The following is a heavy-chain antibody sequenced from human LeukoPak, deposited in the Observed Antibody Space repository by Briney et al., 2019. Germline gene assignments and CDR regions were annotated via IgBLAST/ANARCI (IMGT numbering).Heavy chain of an antibody. CDR1: GGSISSYY. Sequence: SETLSHTCTVSGGSISSYYWSWIRQPPGKGLEWIGYIYYSGSTNYNPSLTSRVTISVDTSKNQFSLKLSSVTAADTAVYYCARIRGIPYSFDYWGQGTLVTVSS. CDR3: ARIRGIPYSFDY. V-gene: IGHV4-59*01. CDR2: IYYSGST. J-gene: IGHJ4*02. D-gene: IGHD3-10*01.